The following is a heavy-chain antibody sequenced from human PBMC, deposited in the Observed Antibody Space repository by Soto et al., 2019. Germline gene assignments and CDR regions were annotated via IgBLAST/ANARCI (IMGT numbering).Heavy chain of an antibody. D-gene: IGHD6-13*01. CDR1: GFTFSSYG. CDR2: IWYEGSNK. V-gene: IGHV3-33*01. J-gene: IGHJ4*02. CDR3: ARWGIAAGDY. Sequence: QVQLVESGGGVVQPGRSLRLSCAASGFTFSSYGMHWVRQAPGKGLEGGAVIWYEGSNKYYADSVKGRFTISRDNSKNTLYLQMNSLRAEDTAVYYCARWGIAAGDYWGQGTLVTVSS.